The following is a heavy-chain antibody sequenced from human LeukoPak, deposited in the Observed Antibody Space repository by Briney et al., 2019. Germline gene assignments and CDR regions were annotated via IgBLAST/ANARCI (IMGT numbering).Heavy chain of an antibody. CDR2: IIPIFGTA. Sequence: SVKVSCTASGGTFSSYAISWVRQAPGQGLEWMGGIIPIFGTANYAQKFQGRVTITADESTSTAYMELSSLRSEDTAVYYCARDIVWPYYGMDVWGQGTTVTVSS. D-gene: IGHD1-26*01. CDR1: GGTFSSYA. V-gene: IGHV1-69*13. J-gene: IGHJ6*02. CDR3: ARDIVWPYYGMDV.